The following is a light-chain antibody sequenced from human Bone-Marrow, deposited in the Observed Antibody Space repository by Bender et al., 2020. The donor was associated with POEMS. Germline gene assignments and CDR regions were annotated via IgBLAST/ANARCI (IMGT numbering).Light chain of an antibody. CDR2: NNE. Sequence: QSVLTQPPSVSGAPGQTVTISCTGTSSNMGAGYGVNWYQQLPGTAPKLLIYNNENRPSRVPGRIAGSKAGTSASLAITGLQAEDEADYYCSSYSSLSTLNWVFGGGTALTVL. J-gene: IGLJ3*02. CDR3: SSYSSLSTLNWV. CDR1: SSNMGAGYG. V-gene: IGLV1-40*01.